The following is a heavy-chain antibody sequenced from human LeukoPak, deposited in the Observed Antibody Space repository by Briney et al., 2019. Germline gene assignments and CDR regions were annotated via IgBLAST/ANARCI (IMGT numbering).Heavy chain of an antibody. J-gene: IGHJ4*02. D-gene: IGHD3-9*01. Sequence: GGSLRLSGAASGLTVSTNYMRWIRQAPGKGLEWVSLIYAGGGTAYADSVKGRFTISRDNSKNTLYLQMNYVRAEDTAVYYCARDMAYHDMLTGYEVSRFFDYWGQGTLVTVSS. CDR1: GLTVSTNY. CDR2: IYAGGGT. V-gene: IGHV3-53*01. CDR3: ARDMAYHDMLTGYEVSRFFDY.